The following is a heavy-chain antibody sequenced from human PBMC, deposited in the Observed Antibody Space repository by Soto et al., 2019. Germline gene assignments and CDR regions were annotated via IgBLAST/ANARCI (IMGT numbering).Heavy chain of an antibody. CDR1: GGSISSYY. D-gene: IGHD6-19*01. CDR3: ARGEQWLYYYCMDV. J-gene: IGHJ6*03. V-gene: IGHV4-59*01. Sequence: SETLSLTCTVSGGSISSYYWSWIRQPPGKGLEWIGYIYYSGSTNYNPSLKSRVTISVDTSKNQFSLKLSSVTAADTAVYYCARGEQWLYYYCMDVWGKGTTVTVSS. CDR2: IYYSGST.